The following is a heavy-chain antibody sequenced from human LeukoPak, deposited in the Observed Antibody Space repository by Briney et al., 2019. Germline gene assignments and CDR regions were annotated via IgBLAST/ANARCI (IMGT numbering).Heavy chain of an antibody. CDR3: AKAPPGTKVPFDY. Sequence: GGSLRLSCAASGFTFSSYAVSCVRQALGKGLEWVSAISDSGGSSYYADSVRGRFTISRDNFKSTLCLQMNSLRAEDTAVYYCAKAPPGTKVPFDYWGQGPLVPVSS. CDR2: ISDSGGSS. V-gene: IGHV3-23*01. J-gene: IGHJ4*02. CDR1: GFTFSSYA. D-gene: IGHD1-7*01.